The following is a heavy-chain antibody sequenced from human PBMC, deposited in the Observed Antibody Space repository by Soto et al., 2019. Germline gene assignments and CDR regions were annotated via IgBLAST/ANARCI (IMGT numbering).Heavy chain of an antibody. CDR2: ITSSGSST. V-gene: IGHV3-23*01. CDR3: AKGNSNFYFDY. J-gene: IGHJ4*02. D-gene: IGHD1-1*01. Sequence: PGGSLRLSCAASGFIFSDYALYWVRQAPGKGLEWVSAITSSGSSTFYADSVKGRFTISRDSSTNTLYLQMNSLKAEDTATYYCAKGNSNFYFDYWGQGALVTVSS. CDR1: GFIFSDYA.